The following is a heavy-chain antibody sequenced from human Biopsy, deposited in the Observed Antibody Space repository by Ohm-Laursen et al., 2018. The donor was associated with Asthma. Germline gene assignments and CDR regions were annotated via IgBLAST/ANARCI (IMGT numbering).Heavy chain of an antibody. CDR1: GFTFSDYD. Sequence: SLRLSCAASGFTFSDYDMHWVRQAPGKGLEWVAVISYGGTNKDYADSVRGRFTFSRDNSKNTLSLQMNSLTAEDTAVYYCAREGVAGTHIEDWGQGTLVTVSS. D-gene: IGHD6-19*01. CDR3: AREGVAGTHIED. J-gene: IGHJ4*02. V-gene: IGHV3-30-3*01. CDR2: ISYGGTNK.